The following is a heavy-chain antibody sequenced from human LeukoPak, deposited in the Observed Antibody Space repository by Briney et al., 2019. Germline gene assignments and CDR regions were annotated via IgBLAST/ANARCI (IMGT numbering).Heavy chain of an antibody. CDR1: GGSISSYY. CDR3: AREWPSGGNYYYGMDV. V-gene: IGHV4-59*01. D-gene: IGHD2-15*01. J-gene: IGHJ6*02. Sequence: PSETLSLTCTASGGSISSYYWSWIRQPPGKGLEWIGYIYYSGSTNYNPSLKSRVTISVDTSKNQFSLKLSSVTAADTAVYYCAREWPSGGNYYYGMDVWGQGTTVTVSS. CDR2: IYYSGST.